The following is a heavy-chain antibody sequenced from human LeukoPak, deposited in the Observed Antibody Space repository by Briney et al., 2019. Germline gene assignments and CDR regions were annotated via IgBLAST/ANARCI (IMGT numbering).Heavy chain of an antibody. Sequence: KASETLSLTCIVSNDSISSYYWSWIRQPAGKGLEWIGLISTSGSSNYNPSLKSRVTMSLDTSKNQFSLKLSSVTAADTAVYYCARDPTTWYFDYWGQGTLVTVSS. CDR1: NDSISSYY. V-gene: IGHV4-4*07. D-gene: IGHD2-2*01. CDR2: ISTSGSS. CDR3: ARDPTTWYFDY. J-gene: IGHJ4*02.